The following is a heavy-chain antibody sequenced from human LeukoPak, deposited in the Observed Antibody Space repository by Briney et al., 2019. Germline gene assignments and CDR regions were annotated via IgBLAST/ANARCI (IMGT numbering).Heavy chain of an antibody. D-gene: IGHD1-26*01. V-gene: IGHV1-18*04. CDR1: GYTFTGYY. CDR2: ISAYNGNT. CDR3: ARDRKWELLNYFDY. J-gene: IGHJ4*02. Sequence: ASVKVSCKASGYTFTGYYMHWVRQAPGQGLEWMGWISAYNGNTNYAQKLQGRVTMTTDTSTSTAYMELRSLRSDDTAVYYCARDRKWELLNYFDYWGQGTLVTVSS.